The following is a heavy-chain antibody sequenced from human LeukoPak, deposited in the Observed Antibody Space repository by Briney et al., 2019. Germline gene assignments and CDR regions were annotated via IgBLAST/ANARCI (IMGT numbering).Heavy chain of an antibody. D-gene: IGHD5-24*01. CDR3: ARTFVSGDGYKVGYFDY. J-gene: IGHJ4*02. V-gene: IGHV3-53*01. CDR2: IYPSGNI. CDR1: GFSFSNSY. Sequence: PGGSLRLSCAASGFSFSNSYMSWVRQAPGEGLEWVSLIYPSGNIYYADSVKGRFTISRDNSKNTLFLQMNSLRAEDTAIYYCARTFVSGDGYKVGYFDYWDQGTLVTVSS.